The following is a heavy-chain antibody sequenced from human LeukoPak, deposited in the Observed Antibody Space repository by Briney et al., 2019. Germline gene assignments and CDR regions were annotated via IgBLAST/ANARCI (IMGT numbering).Heavy chain of an antibody. CDR1: GFTFSSYA. J-gene: IGHJ4*02. V-gene: IGHV3-23*01. Sequence: PGGSLRLSCAASGFTFSSYAMSWVRQAPGKGLEWVSAISGSGGSTYYADSVKGRFTISRDNSKDTLYLQMNSLRAEDTAVYYCAKDWKYCSSTSCPTYYFDYWGQGTLVTVSS. CDR3: AKDWKYCSSTSCPTYYFDY. CDR2: ISGSGGST. D-gene: IGHD2-2*01.